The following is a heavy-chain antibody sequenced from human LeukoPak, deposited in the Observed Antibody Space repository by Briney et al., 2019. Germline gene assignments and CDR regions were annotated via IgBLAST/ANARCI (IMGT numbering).Heavy chain of an antibody. V-gene: IGHV1-18*01. CDR3: ARNTFIVVVPAAIENWFDP. Sequence: ASVNVSCKASGYTFTSYGISWVRQAPGQGLEWMGWISAYNGNTNYAQKLQGRVTMTTDTSTSTAYMELRSLRSDDTAVYYCARNTFIVVVPAAIENWFDPWGQGTLVIVSS. CDR1: GYTFTSYG. D-gene: IGHD2-2*01. CDR2: ISAYNGNT. J-gene: IGHJ5*02.